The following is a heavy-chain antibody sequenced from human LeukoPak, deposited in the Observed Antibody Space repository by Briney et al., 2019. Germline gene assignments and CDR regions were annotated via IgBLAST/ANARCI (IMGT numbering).Heavy chain of an antibody. CDR1: GFTFSSYS. V-gene: IGHV3-21*01. CDR2: ISTSSTYI. D-gene: IGHD1-20*01. Sequence: PGRSLRLSCVASGFTFSSYSMNWVRQAPGKGLEWVSSISTSSTYIYYADSVKGRFTISRDNAKNSLYLQMNSPRAEDTAVYYCARDPPFIIGTTFFDYWGQGTLVTVSS. J-gene: IGHJ4*02. CDR3: ARDPPFIIGTTFFDY.